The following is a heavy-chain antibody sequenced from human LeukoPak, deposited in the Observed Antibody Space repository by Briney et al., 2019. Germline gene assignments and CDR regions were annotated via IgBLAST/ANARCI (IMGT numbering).Heavy chain of an antibody. V-gene: IGHV5-51*01. CDR3: ARQGSYDSSGYYPLDY. Sequence: GESLKISCKGSGYSFTNYWIGWVRQMPGKGLEWMGVIYPGDSDTRYSPSSRGQVTISADKSISTAYLQWSSLKASDTAMYYCARQGSYDSSGYYPLDYWGQGTLVTVSS. D-gene: IGHD3-22*01. CDR1: GYSFTNYW. CDR2: IYPGDSDT. J-gene: IGHJ4*02.